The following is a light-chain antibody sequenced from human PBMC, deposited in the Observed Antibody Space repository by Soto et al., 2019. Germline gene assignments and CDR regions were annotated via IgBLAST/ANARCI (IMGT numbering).Light chain of an antibody. CDR3: QQSYSLPFT. Sequence: DIQMTQSPSSLSASVGDRVTINCRASQSVSSSLNWYQKRPGKVPNLLIYSASSLQGGVPSRFSGSGYGADFTLTISSLQPEDFATYYCQQSYSLPFTFGQGTKVEIK. J-gene: IGKJ2*01. V-gene: IGKV1-39*01. CDR1: QSVSSS. CDR2: SAS.